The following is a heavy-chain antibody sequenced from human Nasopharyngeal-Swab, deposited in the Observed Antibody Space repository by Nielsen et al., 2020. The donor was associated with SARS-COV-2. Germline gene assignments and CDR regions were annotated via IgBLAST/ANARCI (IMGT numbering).Heavy chain of an antibody. CDR2: INPNSGGT. D-gene: IGHD2-2*01. J-gene: IGHJ3*02. CDR1: GYTFTGYY. V-gene: IGHV1-2*06. CDR3: ARELPAATHDAFDI. Sequence: ASVKVSCKASGYTFTGYYMHWVRQAPGQGLEWMGRINPNSGGTNYAQKFQGRVTMTRDTSISTAYMELSSLRSEDTAVYYCARELPAATHDAFDIWGQGTMVTVSS.